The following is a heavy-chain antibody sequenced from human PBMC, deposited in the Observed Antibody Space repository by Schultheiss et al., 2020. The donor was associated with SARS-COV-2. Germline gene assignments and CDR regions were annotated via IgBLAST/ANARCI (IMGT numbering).Heavy chain of an antibody. V-gene: IGHV3-21*01. Sequence: GGSLRLSCAASGFTFSSYSMNWVRQAPGKGLEWVSSISSSSSYIYYADSVKGRFTISRDNAKNSLYLQMNSLRAEDTAVYYCARVFGGRYYDTTYYYGMDVWGQGTTVTVSS. CDR2: ISSSSSYI. D-gene: IGHD3-16*01. J-gene: IGHJ6*02. CDR1: GFTFSSYS. CDR3: ARVFGGRYYDTTYYYGMDV.